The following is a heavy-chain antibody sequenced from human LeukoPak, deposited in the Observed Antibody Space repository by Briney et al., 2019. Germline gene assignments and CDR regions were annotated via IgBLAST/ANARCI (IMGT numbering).Heavy chain of an antibody. V-gene: IGHV3-7*01. J-gene: IGHJ4*02. Sequence: GGSLRLSCAASGFAFSSYWMSWVRQAPGKGLEWVANIKQDGSEKYYVDSVKGRFTISRDNAKNSLYLQMNSLRAEDTAVYYCARAIVVPAAILYYFDYWGQGTLVTVSS. CDR1: GFAFSSYW. CDR2: IKQDGSEK. CDR3: ARAIVVPAAILYYFDY. D-gene: IGHD2-2*01.